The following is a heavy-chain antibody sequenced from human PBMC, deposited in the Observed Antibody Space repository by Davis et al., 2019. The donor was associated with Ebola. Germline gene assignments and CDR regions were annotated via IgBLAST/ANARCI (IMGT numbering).Heavy chain of an antibody. V-gene: IGHV3-23*01. CDR3: AKEWGSAAVNWYTIDH. Sequence: GGSLRLSCEAFGFSFSDSGMSWVRQAPGRGLEWVSASGSGGLTFYADSVRGRFTISRDKSKNTLYLQMNNLRAGDTAVYYCAKEWGSAAVNWYTIDHWGRGSLVTVSS. D-gene: IGHD1/OR15-1a*01. CDR2: SGSGGLT. J-gene: IGHJ4*02. CDR1: GFSFSDSG.